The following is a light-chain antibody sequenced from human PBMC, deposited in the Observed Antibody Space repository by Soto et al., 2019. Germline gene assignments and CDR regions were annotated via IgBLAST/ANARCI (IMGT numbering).Light chain of an antibody. CDR1: SSDVGGYNY. Sequence: QSALTQPPSASGSPGQSVTISCTGTSSDVGGYNYVSWYQQHPGKAPKLIISEVSKRPSGVPDRFSGSKSGNAASLTVSGHQAEDEADYYCTSHAGSNNYVFGTGTKLTVL. J-gene: IGLJ1*01. V-gene: IGLV2-8*01. CDR2: EVS. CDR3: TSHAGSNNYV.